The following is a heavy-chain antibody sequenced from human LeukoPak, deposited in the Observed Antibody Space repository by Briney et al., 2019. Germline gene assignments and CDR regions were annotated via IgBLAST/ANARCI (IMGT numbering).Heavy chain of an antibody. D-gene: IGHD3-22*01. CDR2: ISGSGGST. Sequence: GGSLRLSCAASGFTFSSYAMSWVRQAPGKGLEWVSAISGSGGSTYYADSVKGRFTISRGNSKNTLYLQMNSLRAEDTAVYYCAKDLGRTYYYDSSGYTDYWGQGTLVTVSS. V-gene: IGHV3-23*01. CDR1: GFTFSSYA. CDR3: AKDLGRTYYYDSSGYTDY. J-gene: IGHJ4*02.